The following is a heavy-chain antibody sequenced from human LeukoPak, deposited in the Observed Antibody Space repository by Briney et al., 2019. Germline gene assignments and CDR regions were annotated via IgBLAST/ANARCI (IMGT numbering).Heavy chain of an antibody. D-gene: IGHD1-7*01. Sequence: ASVKVSCKTSGYTFTGYYVHWVRQAPGQGLEWMGWINPKSGATKYGQKFQGRVTMTRDTSISTAYMELSRLRSDDTAVYYCARGAIELELPLDPWGQGTLVTVSS. V-gene: IGHV1-2*02. CDR1: GYTFTGYY. CDR2: INPKSGAT. J-gene: IGHJ5*02. CDR3: ARGAIELELPLDP.